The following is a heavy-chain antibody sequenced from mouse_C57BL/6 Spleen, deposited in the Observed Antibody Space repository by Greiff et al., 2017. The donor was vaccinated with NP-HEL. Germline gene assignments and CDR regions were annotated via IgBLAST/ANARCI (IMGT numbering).Heavy chain of an antibody. Sequence: VQLQQSGAELVRPGASVKLSCTASGFNIKDDYMHWVKQRPEQGLEWIGWIDPENGDTEYASKFQGKATITADTSSNTAYLQLSSLTSEDTAVYYCTTDRVDSWFAYWGQGTLVTVSA. J-gene: IGHJ3*01. V-gene: IGHV14-4*01. CDR1: GFNIKDDY. CDR3: TTDRVDSWFAY. D-gene: IGHD1-1*01. CDR2: IDPENGDT.